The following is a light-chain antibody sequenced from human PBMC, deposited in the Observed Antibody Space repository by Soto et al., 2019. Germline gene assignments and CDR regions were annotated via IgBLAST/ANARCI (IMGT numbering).Light chain of an antibody. J-gene: IGKJ4*01. CDR2: AAS. CDR3: QQANSFPLT. CDR1: QTGNNNY. Sequence: IVLTQSPGTLSLSPGERATLSCRASQTGNNNYLAWYQHKSGQAPRLLIYAASTLQSGVPSRFSGSGSGTDFTLTISSLQPEDFATYYCQQANSFPLTFGGGTKVDIK. V-gene: IGKV3D-7*01.